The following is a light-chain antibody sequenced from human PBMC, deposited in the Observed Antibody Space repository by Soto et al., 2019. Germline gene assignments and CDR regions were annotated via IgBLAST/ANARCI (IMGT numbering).Light chain of an antibody. Sequence: SYELTQPPSVSVSPGQTARIPCSGDALPNQYAYWYQQRPGQAPVVVISKDSERPSGIPERFSGSSSGTTVTLTISGVQAEDEADYSCQSGDTIGTYRVFGTGTKVTVL. V-gene: IGLV3-25*03. CDR3: QSGDTIGTYRV. J-gene: IGLJ1*01. CDR2: KDS. CDR1: ALPNQY.